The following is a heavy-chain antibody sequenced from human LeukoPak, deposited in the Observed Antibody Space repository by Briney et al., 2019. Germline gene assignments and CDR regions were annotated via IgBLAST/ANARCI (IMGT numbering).Heavy chain of an antibody. J-gene: IGHJ5*02. CDR3: ARGKPGWFDP. CDR2: IKQDGSEK. Sequence: GGSLRLSCAASGFTFSSYWMSWVRQAPGKGLEWVANIKQDGSEKYYVDSVKGRFTISRDNAKNPLYVQMNGVRAEDRAVYYCARGKPGWFDPGAREPWSPSPQ. CDR1: GFTFSSYW. V-gene: IGHV3-7*04. D-gene: IGHD1-14*01.